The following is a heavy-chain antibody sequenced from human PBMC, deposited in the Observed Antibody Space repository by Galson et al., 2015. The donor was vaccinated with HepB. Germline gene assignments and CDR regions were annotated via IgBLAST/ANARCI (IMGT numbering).Heavy chain of an antibody. J-gene: IGHJ6*02. CDR1: GFTFSSYA. CDR2: ISGSGGST. CDR3: AKERGGEQWLVGHYYYYGMGV. V-gene: IGHV3-23*01. Sequence: SLRLSCAASGFTFSSYAMSWVRQAPGKGLEWVSAISGSGGSTYYADSVKGRFTISRDNSKNTLYLQMNSLRAEDTAVYYCAKERGGEQWLVGHYYYYGMGVWGQGTTVTVSS. D-gene: IGHD6-19*01.